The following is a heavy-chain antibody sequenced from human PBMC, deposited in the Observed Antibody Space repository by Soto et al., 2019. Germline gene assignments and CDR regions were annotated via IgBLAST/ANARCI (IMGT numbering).Heavy chain of an antibody. D-gene: IGHD4-17*01. CDR1: GFTFSSYA. V-gene: IGHV3-30-3*01. CDR3: ARSVTTVVTPWTALDY. J-gene: IGHJ4*02. CDR2: ISYDGSNK. Sequence: GGSLRLSCAASGFTFSSYAMHWVRQAPGKGLEWVAVISYDGSNKYYADSVKGRFTISRDNSKNTLYLQMNSLRAEDTAVYYCARSVTTVVTPWTALDYWGQGTLVTVSS.